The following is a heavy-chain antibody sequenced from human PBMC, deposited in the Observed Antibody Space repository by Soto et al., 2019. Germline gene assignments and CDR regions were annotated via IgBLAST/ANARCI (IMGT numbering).Heavy chain of an antibody. CDR2: INHSGST. Sequence: QVQLQQWGAGLLKPSETLSLTCAVYGGSFSGYYWRWIRQPPGKGLEWIGEINHSGSTNCNPSLKSRVTISVDTSKSQFSLKLSSVTAADTAVYYCARGYQVIAAAGTGWFDPWGQGTLVTVSS. D-gene: IGHD6-13*01. V-gene: IGHV4-34*01. CDR3: ARGYQVIAAAGTGWFDP. CDR1: GGSFSGYY. J-gene: IGHJ5*02.